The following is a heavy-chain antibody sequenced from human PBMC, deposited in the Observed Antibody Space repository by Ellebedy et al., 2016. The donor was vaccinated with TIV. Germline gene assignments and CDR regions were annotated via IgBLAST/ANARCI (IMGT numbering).Heavy chain of an antibody. CDR1: GFTFSNYG. V-gene: IGHV3-48*02. CDR2: ITRSNDAI. Sequence: PGGSLRLSCAASGFTFSNYGKNWVRQAPGKGPEWIAYITRSNDAIYYADSLKGRFTISRDNPKNSLYLQMNSLSDEDKAVYYCASGDSGGLYGIDQWGRGTLVTVSS. J-gene: IGHJ4*01. D-gene: IGHD6-19*01. CDR3: ASGDSGGLYGIDQ.